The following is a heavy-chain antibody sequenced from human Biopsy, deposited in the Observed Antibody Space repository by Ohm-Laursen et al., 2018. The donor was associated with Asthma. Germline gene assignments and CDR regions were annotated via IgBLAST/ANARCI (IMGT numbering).Heavy chain of an antibody. CDR2: IYSGGTS. D-gene: IGHD3-22*01. J-gene: IGHJ4*02. CDR3: ARGDSSNWPHYYFDY. V-gene: IGHV3-53*01. CDR1: GFAVSRDH. Sequence: SLRLSCAASGFAVSRDHMFWVRQAPGKGLEWVSVIYSGGTSHTADSVRGRFTISRDYSKNTLYLQMHSLRAEDTAVYYCARGDSSNWPHYYFDYWGQGTLVTASS.